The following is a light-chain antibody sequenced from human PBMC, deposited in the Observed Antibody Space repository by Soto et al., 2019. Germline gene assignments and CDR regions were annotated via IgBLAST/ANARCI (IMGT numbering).Light chain of an antibody. Sequence: QSVLTQPASVSGSPGQSITISCTGTSSDVGGYNYVSWYQQHPGKAPKLMIYDVSNRPSGVSNRFSGSKSANTASLTISGLQAEDEADYYCSSHTSSSNSYVFGTGTKVTV. CDR3: SSHTSSSNSYV. V-gene: IGLV2-14*01. CDR2: DVS. J-gene: IGLJ1*01. CDR1: SSDVGGYNY.